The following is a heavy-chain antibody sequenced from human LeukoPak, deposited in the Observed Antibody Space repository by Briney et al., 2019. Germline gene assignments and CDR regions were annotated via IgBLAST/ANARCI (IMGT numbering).Heavy chain of an antibody. CDR1: GCTFSHYW. V-gene: IGHV3-74*01. CDR2: TNTDGSST. CDR3: VPTDSSGLD. D-gene: IGHD3-22*01. Sequence: GGSLRLSCEASGCTFSHYWMHWVRQAPGKGRVWVSRTNTDGSSTTYVDSVKGRLTISRDNDKNTMYLKMNSLRAEDTAVYYCVPTDSSGLDWGQGTLVTVSS. J-gene: IGHJ4*02.